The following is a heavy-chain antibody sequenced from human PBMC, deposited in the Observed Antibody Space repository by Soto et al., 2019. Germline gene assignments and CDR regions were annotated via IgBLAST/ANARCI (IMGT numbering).Heavy chain of an antibody. CDR1: GYTFTSYA. CDR3: ARIGAAGTTTDPFDY. CDR2: INAGNGNT. Sequence: QVQLVQSGAEVKKPGASVKVSCKASGYTFTSYAMHWVRQAPGQRLEWMGWINAGNGNTKYSQKFQGRVTITRDTSASTAYMELSSLRSEDTAVYYCARIGAAGTTTDPFDYWGQGTLVTVSS. J-gene: IGHJ4*02. D-gene: IGHD6-13*01. V-gene: IGHV1-3*01.